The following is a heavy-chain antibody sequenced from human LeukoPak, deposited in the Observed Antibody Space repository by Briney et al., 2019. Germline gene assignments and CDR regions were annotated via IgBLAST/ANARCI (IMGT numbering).Heavy chain of an antibody. CDR1: GGSISSYY. V-gene: IGHV4-59*01. Sequence: NSSETLSLTCTVSGGSISSYYWSWIRQPPGKGLEWIGYIYYSGSTNYNPSLKSRVTISVDTSKNQFSLKLSSVTAADTAVYYCARSLTTPLYYYHYMDVWGKGTTVTVSS. CDR3: ARSLTTPLYYYHYMDV. D-gene: IGHD4-11*01. CDR2: IYYSGST. J-gene: IGHJ6*03.